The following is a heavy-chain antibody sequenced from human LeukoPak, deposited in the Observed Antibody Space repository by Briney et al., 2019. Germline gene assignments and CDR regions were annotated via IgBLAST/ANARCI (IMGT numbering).Heavy chain of an antibody. J-gene: IGHJ4*02. CDR1: GGSFSGYY. Sequence: SETLSLTCAVYGGSFSGYYWSWIRQPPGKGLEWIGEINHSGSTNYNPSLKSRVTISVDTSKNQFSLKLSSVTAADTAVYYCARGKRVYYDSSGYSAFDYWGQGTLVTVSS. D-gene: IGHD3-22*01. CDR2: INHSGST. CDR3: ARGKRVYYDSSGYSAFDY. V-gene: IGHV4-34*01.